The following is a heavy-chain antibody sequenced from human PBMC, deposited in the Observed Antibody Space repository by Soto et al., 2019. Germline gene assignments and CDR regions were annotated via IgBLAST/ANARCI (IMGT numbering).Heavy chain of an antibody. J-gene: IGHJ5*02. V-gene: IGHV1-8*01. CDR1: GYTFTSYD. CDR2: MNPNSGST. CDR3: ARGYYDILTGYSYNWFYP. D-gene: IGHD3-9*01. Sequence: QVQLVQSWAEVTKPVASVKVSCKASGYTFTSYDINWVRQATGQGLEWMGWMNPNSGSTGYAQKFQGRVTMTRNTSISTAYMELSSLRSEDTAVYYCARGYYDILTGYSYNWFYPWAQGTLVTVSS.